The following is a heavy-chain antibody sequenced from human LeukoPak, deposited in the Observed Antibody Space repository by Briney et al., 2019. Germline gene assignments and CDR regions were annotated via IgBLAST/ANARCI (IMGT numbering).Heavy chain of an antibody. CDR2: INPNTGGT. CDR1: GYTFTGYY. J-gene: IGHJ4*02. D-gene: IGHD6-19*01. CDR3: ASPSGYSSGWYLDY. V-gene: IGHV1-2*02. Sequence: GASVKVSCKASGYTFTGYYMHWVRQAPGQGLEWMGLINPNTGGTNYAQRFQGRVTMTRDTSISTVYMDLRSLRSDDTAVYYCASPSGYSSGWYLDYWGQGTLVTVSS.